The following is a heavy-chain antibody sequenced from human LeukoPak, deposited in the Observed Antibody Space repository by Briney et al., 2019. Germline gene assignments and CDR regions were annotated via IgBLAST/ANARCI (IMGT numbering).Heavy chain of an antibody. Sequence: ASVKVSCKASGYTFTGYYMHWVRQAPGQGLEWMGWMNPNSGNTGYAQKFQGRVTMTRNTSISTAYMELSSLRSEDTAVYYCARGVYRLGSFRDPWGQGTLVTVSS. V-gene: IGHV1-8*02. CDR3: ARGVYRLGSFRDP. CDR1: GYTFTGYY. J-gene: IGHJ5*02. CDR2: MNPNSGNT. D-gene: IGHD2-2*02.